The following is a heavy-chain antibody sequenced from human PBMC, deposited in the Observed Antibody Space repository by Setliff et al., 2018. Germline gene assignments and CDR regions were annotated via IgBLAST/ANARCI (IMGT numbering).Heavy chain of an antibody. CDR2: INHSGST. D-gene: IGHD3-10*01. CDR3: ARLRYYGSGSYLDY. V-gene: IGHV4-39*07. Sequence: SETLSLTCTVSGGSISSSSYYWGWIRQPPGKGLEWIGEINHSGSTNYNPSLKSRVTISVDTSKNQFSLKLSSVTAADTAVYYCARLRYYGSGSYLDYWGQGTLVTVSS. CDR1: GGSISSSSYY. J-gene: IGHJ4*02.